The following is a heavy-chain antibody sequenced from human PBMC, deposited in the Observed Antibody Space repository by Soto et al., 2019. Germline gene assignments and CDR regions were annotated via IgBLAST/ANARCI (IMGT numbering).Heavy chain of an antibody. CDR1: GGSISSSSYY. D-gene: IGHD2-8*01. Sequence: SETLSLTCTVSGGSISSSSYYWGWIRQPPGKGLEWIGSIYYSGSTYYNPSLKSRVTISVDTSKNQFSLKLSSVTAADTAVYYCARRYCTNGVCYPFDYWGQGTLVTVS. CDR3: ARRYCTNGVCYPFDY. CDR2: IYYSGST. J-gene: IGHJ4*02. V-gene: IGHV4-39*01.